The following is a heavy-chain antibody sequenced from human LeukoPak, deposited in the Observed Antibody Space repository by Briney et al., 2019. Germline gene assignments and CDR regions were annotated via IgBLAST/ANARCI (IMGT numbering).Heavy chain of an antibody. CDR3: ARDDGLYDILTGYTWGPLLFDY. J-gene: IGHJ4*02. D-gene: IGHD3-9*01. V-gene: IGHV3-21*01. CDR2: ISSSSSYI. CDR1: GFTFSSYS. Sequence: GGSLRLSCAASGFTFSSYSMNWVRQAPGKGLEWVSSISSSSSYIYYADSVKGRFTISRDNAKNSLYLQMNSLRAEDTAVYYCARDDGLYDILTGYTWGPLLFDYWGQGTLVTVSS.